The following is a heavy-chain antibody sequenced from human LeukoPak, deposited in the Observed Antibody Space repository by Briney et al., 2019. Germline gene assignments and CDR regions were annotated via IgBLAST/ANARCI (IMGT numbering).Heavy chain of an antibody. V-gene: IGHV4-38-2*02. CDR1: GYSISSGYY. CDR2: IYHSGST. Sequence: PSETLSLTCTVSGYSISSGYYWGWIRQPPGKGLEWIGSIYHSGSTYYNPSLESRVTISVDTSKNQFSLKLSSVTAADTAVYYCARDTPFGHYYYYYYMDVWGKGTTVTVSS. J-gene: IGHJ6*03. CDR3: ARDTPFGHYYYYYYMDV. D-gene: IGHD3/OR15-3a*01.